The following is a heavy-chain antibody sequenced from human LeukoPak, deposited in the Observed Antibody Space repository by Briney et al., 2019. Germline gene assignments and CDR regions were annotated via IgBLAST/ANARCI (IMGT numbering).Heavy chain of an antibody. D-gene: IGHD4-11*01. CDR1: GDSINTGGYY. CDR2: IYYSGTT. CDR3: ARDPTPGMYYFDY. J-gene: IGHJ4*02. Sequence: SQTLSLTCTVSGDSINTGGYYWNWIRQHPGKGLEWVGYIYYSGTTYYNPSLKSRPTISLDTSKNQFSLKLSSVTAADTAVYYCARDPTPGMYYFDYWGQGNLVTVSS. V-gene: IGHV4-31*03.